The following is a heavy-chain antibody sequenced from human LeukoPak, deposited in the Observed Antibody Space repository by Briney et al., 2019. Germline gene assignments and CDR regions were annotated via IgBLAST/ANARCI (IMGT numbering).Heavy chain of an antibody. V-gene: IGHV3-21*06. CDR2: ISSSSSYT. J-gene: IGHJ4*02. CDR3: ARGCGGDCYPFRDY. Sequence: PGGSLRLSCAASGFTFSSYAMNWVRQAPGKGLEWVSSISSSSSYTYYADSMKGRFTISRDNAKNSLYLQMSSLSAVDTAVYYCARGCGGDCYPFRDYWGQGTLVTVSS. D-gene: IGHD2-21*02. CDR1: GFTFSSYA.